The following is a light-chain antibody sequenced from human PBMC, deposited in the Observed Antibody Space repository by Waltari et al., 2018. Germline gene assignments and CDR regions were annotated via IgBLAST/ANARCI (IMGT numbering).Light chain of an antibody. Sequence: SCYQQHPGKAPKLVIFDVSRWPSGVSHRFSGSKSGNTASLTISGLQAEDEAAYYCASYTSANTVLFGGGTKVTVL. CDR3: ASYTSANTVL. J-gene: IGLJ2*01. V-gene: IGLV2-14*03. CDR2: DVS.